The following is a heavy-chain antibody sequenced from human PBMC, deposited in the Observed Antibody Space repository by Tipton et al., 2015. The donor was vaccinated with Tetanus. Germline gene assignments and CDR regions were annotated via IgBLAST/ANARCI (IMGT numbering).Heavy chain of an antibody. Sequence: GLVKPSETLSLTCTVSGGSISSYYWSWIRQPPGKGLEWIGYIYYSGSTNYNPSLKSRVTISVDTPKNQFSLKLSSVTAADTAVYYCARDPRDYGDFYFDYWGQGTLVTVSS. J-gene: IGHJ4*02. D-gene: IGHD4-17*01. CDR2: IYYSGST. CDR1: GGSISSYY. CDR3: ARDPRDYGDFYFDY. V-gene: IGHV4-59*12.